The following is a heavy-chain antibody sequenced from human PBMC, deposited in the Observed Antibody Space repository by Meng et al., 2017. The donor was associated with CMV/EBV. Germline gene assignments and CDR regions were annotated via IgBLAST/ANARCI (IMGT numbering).Heavy chain of an antibody. CDR1: GLTVSSNV. CDR3: ARDNWGLGWFDP. V-gene: IGHV3-53*01. Sequence: VLLGLVGEGFIPPGGSLRLSCAAPGLTVSSNVRSWVRQAPGKGLEWVSVIFSGGSTYYADSVKGRFTISRDNSKNTLYLQMNSLRAEDTAVYYCARDNWGLGWFDPWGQGTLVTVSS. D-gene: IGHD3-16*01. CDR2: IFSGGST. J-gene: IGHJ5*02.